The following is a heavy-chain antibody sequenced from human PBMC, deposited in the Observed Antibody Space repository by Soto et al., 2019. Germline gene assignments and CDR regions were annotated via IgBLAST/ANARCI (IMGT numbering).Heavy chain of an antibody. V-gene: IGHV1-2*02. CDR2: VNPYGGTT. CDR3: ARDLGGYDLYGPDS. Sequence: ASVKVSCKASGYTFIDSYIHWVRQAPGQGFEWMGWVNPYGGTTHSAQKFEGRVTMTRDTSISTAYMELTGLQYDDTAIYYCARDLGGYDLYGPDSWGQGTLVTVSS. CDR1: GYTFIDSY. J-gene: IGHJ4*02. D-gene: IGHD5-12*01.